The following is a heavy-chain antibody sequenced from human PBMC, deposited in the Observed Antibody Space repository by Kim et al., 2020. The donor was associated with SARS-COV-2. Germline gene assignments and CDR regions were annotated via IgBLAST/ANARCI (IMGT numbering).Heavy chain of an antibody. V-gene: IGHV3-21*01. Sequence: GGSLRLSCAASGFTFSSYSMNWVRQAPGKGLEWVSSISSSSSYIYYADSVKGRFTISRDNAKNSLYLQMNSLRAEDTAVYYCARDLGPGGSDSPYYFDYWGQGTLVTVSS. CDR1: GFTFSSYS. D-gene: IGHD5-12*01. J-gene: IGHJ4*02. CDR2: ISSSSSYI. CDR3: ARDLGPGGSDSPYYFDY.